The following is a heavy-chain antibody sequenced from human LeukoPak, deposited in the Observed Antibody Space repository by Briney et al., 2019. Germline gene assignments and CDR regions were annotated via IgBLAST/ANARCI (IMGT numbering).Heavy chain of an antibody. V-gene: IGHV4-59*01. Sequence: SETLSLTCTVSAGSISGFFWSWIRQPPGKGLEWIGYISYSGSTNYNPSLKSRVTISADTSKNQFSLKLSSVTAAGTAVYYCARTYRYGSFPVYHFYMDVWGKGTTVTVSS. CDR1: AGSISGFF. J-gene: IGHJ6*03. CDR3: ARTYRYGSFPVYHFYMDV. D-gene: IGHD5-18*01. CDR2: ISYSGST.